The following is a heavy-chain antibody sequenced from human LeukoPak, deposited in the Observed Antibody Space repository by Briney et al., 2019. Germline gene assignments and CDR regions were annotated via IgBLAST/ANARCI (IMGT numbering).Heavy chain of an antibody. CDR1: GGSFSGYY. J-gene: IGHJ4*02. CDR3: ARGPAAGFFDY. Sequence: SETLSLTCAVYGGSFSGYYWSWIRQPPGKGLEWIGYIYYNGNTYYNPSLKSRVTMSVDTSKNQFPLKLSSVTAADTAVYYCARGPAAGFFDYWGQGTLVTVSS. V-gene: IGHV4-34*09. CDR2: IYYNGNT. D-gene: IGHD6-13*01.